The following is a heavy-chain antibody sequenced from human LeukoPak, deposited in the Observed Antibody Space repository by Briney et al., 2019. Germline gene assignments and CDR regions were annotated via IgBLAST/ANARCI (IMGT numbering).Heavy chain of an antibody. V-gene: IGHV4-39*07. D-gene: IGHD4-17*01. Sequence: SETLSLTCTVSGGSISSSSYYWGWIRQPPGKGLEWIGSIYYSGSTYYNPSLKSRVTISVDKSKNQFSLKLSSVTAADTAVYYCASGGGTTVTTLDYWGQGTLVTVSS. CDR3: ASGGGTTVTTLDY. CDR2: IYYSGST. J-gene: IGHJ4*02. CDR1: GGSISSSSYY.